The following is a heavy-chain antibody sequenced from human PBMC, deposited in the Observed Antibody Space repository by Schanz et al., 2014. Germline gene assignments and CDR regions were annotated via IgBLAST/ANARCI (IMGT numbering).Heavy chain of an antibody. CDR2: IKSDGSST. J-gene: IGHJ3*02. CDR1: GFTFSSYW. CDR3: ARKMKLGVYGGKGHDSLDI. D-gene: IGHD4-17*01. V-gene: IGHV3-74*01. Sequence: GQLVESGGGVVQPGKSLRLSCAASGFTFSSYWMHWVRQVPGKGLVWVSRIKSDGSSTSYADSVKGRFTISRDNSKNTLYLQMNTLRAEDTAVYYCARKMKLGVYGGKGHDSLDIWGQGTMVTVSS.